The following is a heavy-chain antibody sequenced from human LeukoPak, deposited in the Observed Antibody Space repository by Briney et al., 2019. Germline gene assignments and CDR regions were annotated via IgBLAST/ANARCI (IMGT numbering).Heavy chain of an antibody. Sequence: PSETLSLTCTVSGGSISSYYWSWIRQPPGQGLEWIGRIYTSGSTNYNPSLKSRVTISVDTSKNQLSLKLSSVTAADTAAYYCAXXXXTYYXDSSGYINWFDPWGQGTLVTVSS. V-gene: IGHV4-4*07. CDR2: IYTSGST. CDR3: AXXXXTYYXDSSGYINWFDP. D-gene: IGHD3-22*01. CDR1: GGSISSYY. J-gene: IGHJ5*02.